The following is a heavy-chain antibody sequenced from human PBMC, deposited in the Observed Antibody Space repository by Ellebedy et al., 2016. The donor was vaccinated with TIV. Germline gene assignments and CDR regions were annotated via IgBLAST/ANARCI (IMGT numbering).Heavy chain of an antibody. Sequence: PGGSLRLSCSASGFTFGSYVMHWVRQAPGKGLEWVAVIWYHGRNEYYADSVRGRFTISRDNSKNTLYLQMTGLRAEDTAVYYSARVLPYYYYTMDVWGLGTTVTVSS. CDR2: IWYHGRNE. CDR1: GFTFGSYV. J-gene: IGHJ6*02. V-gene: IGHV3-33*01. CDR3: ARVLPYYYYTMDV.